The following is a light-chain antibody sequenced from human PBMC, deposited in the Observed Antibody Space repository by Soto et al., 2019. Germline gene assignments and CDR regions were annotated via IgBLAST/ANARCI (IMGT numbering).Light chain of an antibody. CDR2: GIS. Sequence: EIVLTQSPGTLSLSPGERATLSCRASHTISSSYLAWYQQKPGQAPRLLMYGISRRATGIPDRFSGSGSGTDFTLTITRLEPEDLAVYYCQQYGGSPRTFGQGTKVDIK. J-gene: IGKJ1*01. CDR1: HTISSSY. CDR3: QQYGGSPRT. V-gene: IGKV3-20*01.